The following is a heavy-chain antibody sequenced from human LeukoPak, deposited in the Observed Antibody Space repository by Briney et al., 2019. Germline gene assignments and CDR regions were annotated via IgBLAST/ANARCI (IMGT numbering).Heavy chain of an antibody. CDR2: FYYSGSD. D-gene: IGHD2-15*01. V-gene: IGHV4-59*01. Sequence: SETLSLTCTVSGAPITSYYWNWVRQPPGKGLEWIGYFYYSGSDNYNPSLKSRITISVDTSKNQFSLKLSSVTAADTAVYYCVRGYCSGATCYHFDYWGQGTLVTVSS. J-gene: IGHJ4*02. CDR3: VRGYCSGATCYHFDY. CDR1: GAPITSYY.